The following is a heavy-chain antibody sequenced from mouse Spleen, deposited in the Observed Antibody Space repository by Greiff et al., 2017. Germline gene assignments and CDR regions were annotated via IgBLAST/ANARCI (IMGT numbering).Heavy chain of an antibody. D-gene: IGHD1-1*02. J-gene: IGHJ3*01. V-gene: IGHV5-4*01. CDR2: ISDGGSYT. Sequence: EVHLVESGGGLVKPGGSLKLSCAASGFTFSSYAMSWVRQTPEKRLAWVATISDGGSYTYYPDNVKGRFTISRDNAKNNRYLQMSHLKSEDTAMYYCARDGGSNPFAYWGQGTLVTVSA. CDR3: ARDGGSNPFAY. CDR1: GFTFSSYA.